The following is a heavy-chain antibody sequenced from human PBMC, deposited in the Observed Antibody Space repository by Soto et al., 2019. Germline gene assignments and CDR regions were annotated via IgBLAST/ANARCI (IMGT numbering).Heavy chain of an antibody. CDR2: IGASGGTT. CDR1: GFSFRSYA. CDR3: AKRLDSRRFDY. Sequence: LTLSCGVSGFSFRSYAMSWFRQAPGKGLECVSLIGASGGTTYYADSVKGRFTISRDNSKNTLYLQMISLRAEDTAVYYCAKRLDSRRFDYWGQGTMVTGSS. V-gene: IGHV3-23*01. J-gene: IGHJ4*02.